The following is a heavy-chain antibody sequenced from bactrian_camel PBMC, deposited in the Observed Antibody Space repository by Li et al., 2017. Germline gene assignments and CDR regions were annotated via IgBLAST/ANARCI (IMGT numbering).Heavy chain of an antibody. CDR1: GYTDCNYA. J-gene: IGHJ4*01. V-gene: IGHV3S53*01. D-gene: IGHD6*01. CDR2: VDSSGGT. Sequence: VQLVESGGGSVQAGGSLRLSCAVSGYTDCNYAMSWCRQAPGKERKFVSEVDSSGGTSYADSVKGRFTISQDNAKTTVSLQMNSLKPEDAAMYYCAAASYPCRYGYGWLSMRTYRYWGQGTQVTVS. CDR3: AAASYPCRYGYGWLSMRTYRY.